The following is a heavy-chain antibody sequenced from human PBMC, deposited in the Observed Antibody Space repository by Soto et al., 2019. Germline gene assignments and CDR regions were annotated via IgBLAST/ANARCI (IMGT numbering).Heavy chain of an antibody. CDR2: IKQDGGEK. Sequence: EVQVVESGGGLVQPGGSLRLSCTGSGFTFSSYWMSWVRQAPGKGLDWVANIKQDGGEKYYVDSVKGRFTISRDNAKNSLFLQMNSLRAEDTAVYYCASCPPPSSGHVYYNGIDVWGRGTTVTVSS. CDR3: ASCPPPSSGHVYYNGIDV. D-gene: IGHD3-22*01. V-gene: IGHV3-7*01. CDR1: GFTFSSYW. J-gene: IGHJ6*02.